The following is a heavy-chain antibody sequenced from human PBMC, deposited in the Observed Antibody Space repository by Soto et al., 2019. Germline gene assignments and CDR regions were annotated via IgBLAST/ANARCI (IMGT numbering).Heavy chain of an antibody. CDR2: IYYSGST. Sequence: PSETLSLTCTGSGGSISSYYWSWIRQPPGKGLEWIGYIYYSGSTNYNPSLKSRVTISVDTSKNQFSLKLSSVTAADTAVYYCARETMIELTNWFDPWGQGTLVTVSS. CDR3: ARETMIELTNWFDP. J-gene: IGHJ5*02. CDR1: GGSISSYY. V-gene: IGHV4-59*01. D-gene: IGHD3-22*01.